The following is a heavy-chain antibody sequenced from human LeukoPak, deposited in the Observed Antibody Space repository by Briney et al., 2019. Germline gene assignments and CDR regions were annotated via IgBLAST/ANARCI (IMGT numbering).Heavy chain of an antibody. CDR3: ARSIAVAGKRGLDY. D-gene: IGHD6-19*01. V-gene: IGHV4-34*01. CDR1: GGSFSGYY. J-gene: IGHJ4*02. CDR2: INHSGST. Sequence: SETLSLTCAVYGGSFSGYYWSWIRQPPGKGLEWIGEINHSGSTNYNPSLKSRVTISVDTSKSQFSLKLSSVTAADTAVYYCARSIAVAGKRGLDYWGQGTLVTVSS.